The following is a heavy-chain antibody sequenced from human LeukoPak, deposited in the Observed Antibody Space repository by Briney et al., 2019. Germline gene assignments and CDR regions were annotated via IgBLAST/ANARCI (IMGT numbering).Heavy chain of an antibody. Sequence: PSETLSLTCAVYGGSFSGYYWSWIRQPPGKGLEWIGEINHSGSTNYNPSLKSRVTISVDTSKNQFSLKLSSVTAADTAVYYCARGVKRILEWLLYNYFDYWGQGTLVTVSS. V-gene: IGHV4-34*01. CDR1: GGSFSGYY. CDR2: INHSGST. D-gene: IGHD3-3*01. J-gene: IGHJ4*02. CDR3: ARGVKRILEWLLYNYFDY.